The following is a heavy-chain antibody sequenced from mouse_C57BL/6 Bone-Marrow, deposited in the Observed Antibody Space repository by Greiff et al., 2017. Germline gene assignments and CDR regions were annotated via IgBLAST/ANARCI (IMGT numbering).Heavy chain of an antibody. V-gene: IGHV1-81*01. CDR3: ARAHYYYGSSYGYYAMDY. CDR1: GYTFTSYG. CDR2: IYPRSGNT. J-gene: IGHJ4*01. D-gene: IGHD1-1*01. Sequence: QVQLQQSGAELARPGASVKLSCKASGYTFTSYGISWVKQRTGQGLEWIGVIYPRSGNTYYNEKFKGKATLTADKSSSTAYMELRSLTSEDSAVYICARAHYYYGSSYGYYAMDYWGQGTSVTGS.